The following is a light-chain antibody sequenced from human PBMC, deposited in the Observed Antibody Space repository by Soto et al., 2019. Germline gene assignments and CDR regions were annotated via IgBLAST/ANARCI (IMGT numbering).Light chain of an antibody. CDR3: LQDYHYPLT. V-gene: IGKV1-6*01. J-gene: IGKJ4*01. Sequence: AIQMTQSPSSLSASVGDRVTITCRASQGIRQYLGWYQQKPGKAPKLLIYAASSLQSGVPSRFSGSGSGTDFTLSISSLQPQSFATYYCLQDYHYPLTFGGPTKVEI. CDR1: QGIRQY. CDR2: AAS.